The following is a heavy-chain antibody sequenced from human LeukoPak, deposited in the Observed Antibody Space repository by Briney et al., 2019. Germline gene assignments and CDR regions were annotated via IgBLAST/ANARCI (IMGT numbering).Heavy chain of an antibody. V-gene: IGHV3-49*04. CDR2: IRSKAYGGTT. CDR1: GGSFSGYY. J-gene: IGHJ6*03. Sequence: LSLTCAVYGGSFSGYYWSWVRQAPGKGLEWVGFIRSKAYGGTTEYAASVKGRFTISRDDSKSIAYLQMNSLKTEDTAVYYCTRSGGGLGSYYYYYYYMDVWGKGTTVTVSS. D-gene: IGHD1-26*01. CDR3: TRSGGGLGSYYYYYYYMDV.